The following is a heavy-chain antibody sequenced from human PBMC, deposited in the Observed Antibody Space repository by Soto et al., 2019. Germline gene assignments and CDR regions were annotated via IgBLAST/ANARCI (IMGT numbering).Heavy chain of an antibody. V-gene: IGHV3-48*01. D-gene: IGHD3-22*01. CDR1: GLTFSSYS. Sequence: GGSLRLSCAASGLTFSSYSMNWVRQAPGKGLEWVSYISSSSSTIYYADSVKGRFTISRDNAKNSLYLQMNSLRAEDTAVYYCARDRVGGYYYDYFDYWGQGTLVTVS. CDR2: ISSSSSTI. J-gene: IGHJ4*02. CDR3: ARDRVGGYYYDYFDY.